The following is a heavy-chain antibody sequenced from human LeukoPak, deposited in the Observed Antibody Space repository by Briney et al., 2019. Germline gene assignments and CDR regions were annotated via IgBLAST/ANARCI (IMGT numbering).Heavy chain of an antibody. J-gene: IGHJ5*02. V-gene: IGHV3-23*01. CDR1: GFTFSSYA. D-gene: IGHD2-21*01. CDR2: ISGSGGST. Sequence: HPGGSLRLSCAASGFTFSSYAMSWVRQAPGKGLEWVSAISGSGGSTYYADSVKGRFTISRDNSKNTLYLQMNSLRAEDTAVYYCARGRLSVRAVIAILKYNWFDPWGQGTLVTVSS. CDR3: ARGRLSVRAVIAILKYNWFDP.